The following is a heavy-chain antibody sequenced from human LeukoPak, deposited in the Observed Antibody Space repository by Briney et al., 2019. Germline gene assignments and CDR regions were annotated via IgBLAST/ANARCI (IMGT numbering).Heavy chain of an antibody. Sequence: PGGSLRLSCAASGFTFSSYEMNWVRQAPGKGLEWVSYISSSGSTIYYADSVKGRFTISRDNAKNSLYLQMNSLRAEDTAVYYCAREYANWFDPWGQGTLVTVSS. CDR2: ISSSGSTI. CDR1: GFTFSSYE. CDR3: AREYANWFDP. J-gene: IGHJ5*02. V-gene: IGHV3-48*03.